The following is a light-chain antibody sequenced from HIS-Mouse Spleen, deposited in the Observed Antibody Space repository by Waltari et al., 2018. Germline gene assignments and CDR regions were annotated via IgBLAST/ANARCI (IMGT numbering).Light chain of an antibody. Sequence: SYELTQPPSVSVSLGQMARITCSGEALPKKYAYWYQQKPGQFPVLVIYKDSERPSGIPGRLSGSKSGTIVTMTISGVQAEGEADYYWPSAGSRGTLVFGGGTKLTVL. CDR1: ALPKKY. CDR2: KDS. J-gene: IGLJ3*02. CDR3: PSAGSRGTLV. V-gene: IGLV3-16*01.